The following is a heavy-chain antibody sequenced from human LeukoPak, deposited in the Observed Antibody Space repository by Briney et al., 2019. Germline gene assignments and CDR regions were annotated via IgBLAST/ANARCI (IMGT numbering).Heavy chain of an antibody. J-gene: IGHJ4*02. D-gene: IGHD2-15*01. V-gene: IGHV1-2*02. CDR3: SRDSGYCSGGSCWYFDF. CDR1: GYTFTSYG. CDR2: INPNSGGT. Sequence: ASVKVSCKASGYTFTSYGISWVRQAPGQGLERMGWINPNSGGTNYAQKFQGRVTMTRDTSMSTAYMELSGLRSDDTAVYYCSRDSGYCSGGSCWYFDFWGQGTLVTVSA.